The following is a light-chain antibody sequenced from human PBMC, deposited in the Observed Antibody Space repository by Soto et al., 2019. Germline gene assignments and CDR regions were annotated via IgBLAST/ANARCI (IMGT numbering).Light chain of an antibody. CDR2: SAT. Sequence: DIQMTQSPSSVSASVGDRVTITCRTSQSFSYYLAWYQHRPGKAPKLLIYSATVLQSGVPSRFSGSGSGTDFTLTISRLQPEDSATYYCQQTYTIPWTFGQGTRVEIK. J-gene: IGKJ1*01. CDR1: QSFSYY. V-gene: IGKV1-39*01. CDR3: QQTYTIPWT.